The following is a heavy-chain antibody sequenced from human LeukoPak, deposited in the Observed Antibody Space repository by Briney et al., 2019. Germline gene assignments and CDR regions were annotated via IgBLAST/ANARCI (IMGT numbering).Heavy chain of an antibody. J-gene: IGHJ4*02. D-gene: IGHD2-2*01. CDR1: GGSFSCYY. CDR2: INHSGST. CDR3: ARVPRTTRLDY. V-gene: IGHV4-34*01. Sequence: SETLSLTCAVYGGSFSCYYWSWIRQPPGKGLEWIGEINHSGSTNYNPSLKSRVTISVDTSKNQFSLKLSSVTAADTAVYYCARVPRTTRLDYWGQGTLVTVSS.